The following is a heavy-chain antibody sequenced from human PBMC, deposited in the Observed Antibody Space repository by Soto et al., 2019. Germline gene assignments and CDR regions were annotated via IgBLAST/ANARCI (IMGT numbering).Heavy chain of an antibody. CDR3: ARAGDWNYVRDNWFDP. CDR2: ISAYNGNT. Sequence: GASVKVSCKASGYTFTSYGISWVRQDPGQGLEWMGWISAYNGNTNYAQKLQGRVTMTTDTSTSTAYMELRSLRSDDTAVYYCARAGDWNYVRDNWFDPWGQGTLVTVSS. CDR1: GYTFTSYG. D-gene: IGHD1-7*01. J-gene: IGHJ5*02. V-gene: IGHV1-18*01.